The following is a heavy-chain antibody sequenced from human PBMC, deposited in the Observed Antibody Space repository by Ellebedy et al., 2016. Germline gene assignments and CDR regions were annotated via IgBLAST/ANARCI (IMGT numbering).Heavy chain of an antibody. CDR3: ARLGDGGLRKGAPGDYFDY. CDR1: GYSFSTYW. V-gene: IGHV5-51*01. J-gene: IGHJ4*02. Sequence: GESLKISXKGSGYSFSTYWIGWVRQMPGKGLEWMGIIYPGDSDTRYSPSFQGQVTISADKSISTAYLQWSSLKASDTAMYYCARLGDGGLRKGAPGDYFDYWGQGTLVTVSS. CDR2: IYPGDSDT. D-gene: IGHD3-16*01.